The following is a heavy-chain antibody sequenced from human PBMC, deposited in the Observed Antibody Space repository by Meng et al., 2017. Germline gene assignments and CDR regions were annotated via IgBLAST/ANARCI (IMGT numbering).Heavy chain of an antibody. D-gene: IGHD3-22*01. CDR3: ARHYYYDSSGYYSTWYFDL. Sequence: GRLGRSGVEVRKPGSSWKVSCKASGGTFSSYAISWVRQAPGQGLEWMGGIIPIFGTANYAQKFQGRVTITADESTSTAYMELSSLRSEDTAVYYCARHYYYDSSGYYSTWYFDLWGRGTLVTVSS. J-gene: IGHJ2*01. CDR2: IIPIFGTA. CDR1: GGTFSSYA. V-gene: IGHV1-69*01.